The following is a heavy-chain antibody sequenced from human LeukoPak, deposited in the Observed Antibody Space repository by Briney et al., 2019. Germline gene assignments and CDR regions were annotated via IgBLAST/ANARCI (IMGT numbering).Heavy chain of an antibody. V-gene: IGHV3-23*01. CDR3: ASFRGVGWDFVY. J-gene: IGHJ4*02. D-gene: IGHD3-10*01. CDR1: GFTFSSYG. CDR2: ISGSGVST. Sequence: GGSLRLSCAASGFTFSSYGMSWVRLAPGKGLEWVSGISGSGVSTYYADSVKGRFTISRDNSKNTLYLQINSLRAEDTAVYYCASFRGVGWDFVYWGQGTLVTVSS.